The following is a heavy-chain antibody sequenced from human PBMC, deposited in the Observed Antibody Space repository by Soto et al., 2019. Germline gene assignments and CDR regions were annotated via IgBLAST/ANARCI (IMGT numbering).Heavy chain of an antibody. D-gene: IGHD2-2*01. V-gene: IGHV3-33*01. J-gene: IGHJ6*02. CDR1: GFTFRSYG. Sequence: QMQLVESGGGVVQPGRSLRLSCAASGFTFRSYGIHWVRQAPGKGLEWVALIWFDGSKKYYVDSVKGRFAVSRDNSKNTLYLQMNSLGVEDTAVYYCARDRLVPYGYGMDVWGQGTTVTVSS. CDR3: ARDRLVPYGYGMDV. CDR2: IWFDGSKK.